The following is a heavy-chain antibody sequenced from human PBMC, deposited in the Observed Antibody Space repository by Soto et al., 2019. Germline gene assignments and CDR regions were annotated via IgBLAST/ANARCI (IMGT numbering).Heavy chain of an antibody. V-gene: IGHV4-59*01. CDR2: IYYSGST. Sequence: SETLSLTCTVSGGSISSYYWSWIRQPPGKGLEWIGYIYYSGSTNYNPSLKSRVTISVDTSKNQFSLKLSSVTAADTAVYYCARERYYGMDVWGQGTTVTVSS. J-gene: IGHJ6*02. CDR3: ARERYYGMDV. CDR1: GGSISSYY.